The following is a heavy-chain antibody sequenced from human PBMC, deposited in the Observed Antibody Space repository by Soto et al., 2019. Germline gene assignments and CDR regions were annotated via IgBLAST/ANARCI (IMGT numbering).Heavy chain of an antibody. V-gene: IGHV4-59*01. CDR2: IYYSGST. Sequence: SETLSLTCTVSGGSISSYYWSWIRQPPGKGLEWIGYIYYSGSTNYNPSLKSRVTISVDTSKNQFSLKLSSVTAADTAVYYCARERYYGMDVWGQGTTVTVSS. J-gene: IGHJ6*02. CDR3: ARERYYGMDV. CDR1: GGSISSYY.